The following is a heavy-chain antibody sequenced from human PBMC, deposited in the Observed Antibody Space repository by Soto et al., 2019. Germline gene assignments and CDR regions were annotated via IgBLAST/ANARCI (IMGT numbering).Heavy chain of an antibody. J-gene: IGHJ5*02. D-gene: IGHD3-10*01. CDR2: IYHSGST. CDR3: ARVPGP. V-gene: IGHV4-30-2*01. CDR1: GGSISSGGYS. Sequence: SETLSLTCAVSGGSISSGGYSWSWIRQPPGKGMEWIGYIYHSGSTYYNQSLKSRITISVDRSKNQFSFKLSFVTAADTAVYYCARVPGPWGQGTLVTV.